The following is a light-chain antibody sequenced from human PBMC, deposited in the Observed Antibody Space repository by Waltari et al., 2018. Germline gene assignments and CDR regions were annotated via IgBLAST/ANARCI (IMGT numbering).Light chain of an antibody. V-gene: IGLV1-40*01. CDR1: GSNIGAGYD. J-gene: IGLJ2*01. Sequence: QSVLTQPPSVSGAPGQRVTISCTGSGSNIGAGYDVHWYQQLQRAAPKLPIYGSTSRPLGVPDRFFGSTSGTSASLAITGLQAEDEADYYCQSYDTSLRVVFGGGTKLTVL. CDR3: QSYDTSLRVV. CDR2: GST.